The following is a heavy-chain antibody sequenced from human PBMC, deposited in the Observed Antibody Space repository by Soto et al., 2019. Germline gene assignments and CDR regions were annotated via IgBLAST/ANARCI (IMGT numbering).Heavy chain of an antibody. D-gene: IGHD3-16*01. V-gene: IGHV4-61*01. CDR1: GGSVSSGSYY. CDR3: AREGGGYFDY. CDR2: IYFSGST. Sequence: SETLSLTCPVSGGSVSSGSYYWSWIRQPPGKGLEWIGYIYFSGSTNYNPSLKSRVTISVDTSKNQFSLKLSSVTAADTAVYYCAREGGGYFDYWGQGTLVTSPQ. J-gene: IGHJ4*02.